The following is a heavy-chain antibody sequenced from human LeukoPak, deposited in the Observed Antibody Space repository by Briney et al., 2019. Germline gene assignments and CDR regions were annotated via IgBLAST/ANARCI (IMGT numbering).Heavy chain of an antibody. CDR2: ISSSSSYI. CDR3: ARDRAQFIAVAGTVDY. CDR1: GFTFSSYS. J-gene: IGHJ4*02. Sequence: GGSLRLSCAASGFTFSSYSMNWVRQAPGKGLEWVSSISSSSSYIYYADSVKGRFTISRDNAKNSLYLQMNSLRAEDTAVYYCARDRAQFIAVAGTVDYWGQGTPVTVSS. V-gene: IGHV3-21*01. D-gene: IGHD6-19*01.